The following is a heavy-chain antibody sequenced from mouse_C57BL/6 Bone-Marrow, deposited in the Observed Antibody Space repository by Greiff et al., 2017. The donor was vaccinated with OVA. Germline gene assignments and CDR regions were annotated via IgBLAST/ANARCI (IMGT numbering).Heavy chain of an antibody. CDR1: GYTFTSYG. Sequence: QVQLQQSGAELARPGASVKLSCKASGYTFTSYGISWMKQRTGQGLEWIGEIYPRSGNTYYNEKFKGKATLTADKSSSTAYMELRSLTSEDSAVYFCARGGPYYSNYYFDYWGQGTTLTVSS. CDR2: IYPRSGNT. D-gene: IGHD2-5*01. V-gene: IGHV1-81*01. CDR3: ARGGPYYSNYYFDY. J-gene: IGHJ2*01.